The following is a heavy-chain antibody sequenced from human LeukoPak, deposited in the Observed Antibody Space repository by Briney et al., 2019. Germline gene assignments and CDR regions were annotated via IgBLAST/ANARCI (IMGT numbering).Heavy chain of an antibody. CDR2: IKRKTDGGTT. D-gene: IGHD3-16*01. J-gene: IGHJ4*02. Sequence: PGGSLRLSCAASGFTFSNAWMSWVRQATGKGLEWVGRIKRKTDGGTTDYAAPVKGRFSISRDDSKNTLYLQMNSLKTEDTAVYYCTTLGAFDYWGQGTLVTVSS. CDR3: TTLGAFDY. V-gene: IGHV3-15*01. CDR1: GFTFSNAW.